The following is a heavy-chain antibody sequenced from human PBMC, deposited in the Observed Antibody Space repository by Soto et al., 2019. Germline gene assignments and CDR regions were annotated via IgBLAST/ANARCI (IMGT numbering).Heavy chain of an antibody. CDR3: ARRYGSAIDY. D-gene: IGHD1-26*01. V-gene: IGHV4-61*05. CDR1: GGTISSCLYC. Sequence: SETLSLTCALSGGTISSCLYCRRRNRQPPGKGLTWIEYIYYSGSTNYNPSLKSRVTISVDTSKNQFSLKLSSVTAADTAVYYCARRYGSAIDYWGQGTLVTVSS. J-gene: IGHJ4*02. CDR2: IYYSGST.